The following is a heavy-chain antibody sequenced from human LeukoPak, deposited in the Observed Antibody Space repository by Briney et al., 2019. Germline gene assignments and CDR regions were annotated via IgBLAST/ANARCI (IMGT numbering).Heavy chain of an antibody. D-gene: IGHD2-2*01. CDR1: GYTFTSYA. V-gene: IGHV1-3*01. J-gene: IGHJ5*02. CDR3: ARSRIYCSSTSCWTQNWFDP. Sequence: ASVKVSCKASGYTFTSYAMHWVRQAPGQRLEWMGWINAGNGNTRYSQKFQGRVTITRDTSASTAYMELSSLRSEDTAVYYCARSRIYCSSTSCWTQNWFDPWGQGTLVTVSS. CDR2: INAGNGNT.